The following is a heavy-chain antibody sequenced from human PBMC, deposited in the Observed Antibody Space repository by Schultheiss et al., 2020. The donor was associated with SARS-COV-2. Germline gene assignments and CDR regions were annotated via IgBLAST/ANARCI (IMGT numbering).Heavy chain of an antibody. CDR2: ISSRNTI. Sequence: GGSLRLSCAVSGFTVSGNYMSWVRQAPGKGLEWVSFISSRNTIYYADSVRGRFTISRDNAKNSLYLQMNSLRAEDTAVYYCASDPLILAGAPYWGQGTLVTVSS. V-gene: IGHV3-69-1*01. CDR1: GFTVSGNY. D-gene: IGHD3-3*02. J-gene: IGHJ4*02. CDR3: ASDPLILAGAPY.